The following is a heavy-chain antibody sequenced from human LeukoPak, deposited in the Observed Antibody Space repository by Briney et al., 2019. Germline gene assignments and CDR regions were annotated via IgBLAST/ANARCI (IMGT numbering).Heavy chain of an antibody. V-gene: IGHV5-51*01. D-gene: IGHD3-3*01. Sequence: GESLKISCKGSGYSFTSYWIGRVRQMPGKGLEWMGFIFPRDSDTRYSPSFQGQVTFSVDASISTAYLQWSSLKASDTAIYYCARRISNIFDWFDSWGQGTQVIVSS. CDR3: ARRISNIFDWFDS. CDR1: GYSFTSYW. CDR2: IFPRDSDT. J-gene: IGHJ5*01.